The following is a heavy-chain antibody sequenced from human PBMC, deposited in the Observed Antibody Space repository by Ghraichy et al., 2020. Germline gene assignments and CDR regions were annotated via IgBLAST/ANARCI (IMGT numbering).Heavy chain of an antibody. Sequence: GWGGERPGEGGGWVGSIYCSGSTYYSPSLKSRVTISVETAKNQFSLKLSSVTAADTAVYYCSRHWSTYYYDSGNHWGQGTLVTVAS. J-gene: IGHJ4*02. V-gene: IGHV4-39*01. D-gene: IGHD3-22*01. CDR3: SRHWSTYYYDSGNH. CDR2: IYCSGST.